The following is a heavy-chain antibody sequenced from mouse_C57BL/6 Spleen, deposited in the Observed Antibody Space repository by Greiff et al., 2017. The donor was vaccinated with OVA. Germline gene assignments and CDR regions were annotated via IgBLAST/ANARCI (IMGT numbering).Heavy chain of an antibody. Sequence: EVHLVESGAELVKPGASVKLSCTASGFNIKDYYMHWVKQRTEQGLEWIGRIDPEDGETKYAPKFQGKATITADTSSNTAYLQLSSLTSEDTAVYYCARAFYYDSPYWDFDVWGTGTTVTVSS. V-gene: IGHV14-2*01. D-gene: IGHD2-4*01. J-gene: IGHJ1*03. CDR2: IDPEDGET. CDR3: ARAFYYDSPYWDFDV. CDR1: GFNIKDYY.